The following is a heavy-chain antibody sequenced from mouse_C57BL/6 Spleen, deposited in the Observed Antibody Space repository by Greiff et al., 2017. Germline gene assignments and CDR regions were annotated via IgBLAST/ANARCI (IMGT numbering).Heavy chain of an antibody. CDR2: ISNGGGST. D-gene: IGHD1-1*02. J-gene: IGHJ3*01. Sequence: EVNLVESGGGLVQPGGSLKLSCAASGFTFSDYYMYWVRQTPEKRLEWVAYISNGGGSTYYPDTVKGRFTISRDNAKNTLYLQMSRLKSEDTAMYYCARQGGNAWFAYWGQGTLVTVSA. CDR1: GFTFSDYY. CDR3: ARQGGNAWFAY. V-gene: IGHV5-12*01.